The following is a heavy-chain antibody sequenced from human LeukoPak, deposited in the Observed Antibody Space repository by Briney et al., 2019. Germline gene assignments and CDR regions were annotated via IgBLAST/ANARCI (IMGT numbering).Heavy chain of an antibody. Sequence: GGSLRLSCAASGFTFSSYGMHWVRQAPGKGLEWVAVIWYDGSNKYYADSVKGRFTISRDDSKNTLYLQMNSLRAEDTAVYYCARDAVYSSSWQYYWGQGTLVTVSS. V-gene: IGHV3-33*01. J-gene: IGHJ4*02. CDR3: ARDAVYSSSWQYY. CDR1: GFTFSSYG. D-gene: IGHD6-13*01. CDR2: IWYDGSNK.